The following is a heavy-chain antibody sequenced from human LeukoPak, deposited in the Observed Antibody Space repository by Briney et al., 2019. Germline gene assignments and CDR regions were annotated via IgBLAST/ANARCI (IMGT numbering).Heavy chain of an antibody. V-gene: IGHV4-59*01. CDR3: VRGHLVGGWFKYDAFDI. J-gene: IGHJ3*02. CDR2: IYHSGST. Sequence: SETLSLTCTVSGDSISSYYWSWIRQPPGKGLEWIGYIYHSGSTNYNPSLKSRVTISPDTSKKHFSLKLSSVTAADTAVYYCVRGHLVGGWFKYDAFDIWGQGTMVSVSS. D-gene: IGHD6-19*01. CDR1: GDSISSYY.